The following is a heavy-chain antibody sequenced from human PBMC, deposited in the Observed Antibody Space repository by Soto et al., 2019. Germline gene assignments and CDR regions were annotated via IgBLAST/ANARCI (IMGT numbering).Heavy chain of an antibody. D-gene: IGHD3-22*01. Sequence: GQSLKISCKGSGFTFTNYWIAGVRQMPGKGLEWMGIIYPGVSKTRYSPSLQGQVTISADKSISTAFQQWSRLKASDTAMYYCARRPNYYDSSGYYYSDNGGEGALVTVSS. J-gene: IGHJ4*02. CDR1: GFTFTNYW. CDR2: IYPGVSKT. CDR3: ARRPNYYDSSGYYYSDN. V-gene: IGHV5-51*01.